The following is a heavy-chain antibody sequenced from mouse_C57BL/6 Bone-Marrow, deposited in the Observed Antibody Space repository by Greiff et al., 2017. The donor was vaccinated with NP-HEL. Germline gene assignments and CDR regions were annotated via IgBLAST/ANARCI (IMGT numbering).Heavy chain of an antibody. J-gene: IGHJ4*01. CDR2: IDPANGNT. Sequence: EVQLVESVAELVRPGASAKLSCTASGFNIKNTYMHWVKQRPEQGLEWIGRIDPANGNTKYAPKFQGKATITADTASNTAYLQLSSLTSEDTAIYYCAQGVGYGYDDYAMDYWGQGTSVTVSS. CDR1: GFNIKNTY. CDR3: AQGVGYGYDDYAMDY. V-gene: IGHV14-3*01. D-gene: IGHD2-2*01.